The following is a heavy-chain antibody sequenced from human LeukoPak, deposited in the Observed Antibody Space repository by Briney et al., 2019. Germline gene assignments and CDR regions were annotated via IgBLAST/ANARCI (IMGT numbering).Heavy chain of an antibody. Sequence: PGGSLRLSCAASGFTFSNYNMNWVRQAPGKGLEWVSSITSSSSYMYYADSVKGRFTISRDNAKNSVYLQMNSLRAEDTAVYYCVREGYFYDSSGYYFGYWGQGTLVTVSS. CDR2: ITSSSSYM. CDR1: GFTFSNYN. V-gene: IGHV3-21*01. J-gene: IGHJ4*02. D-gene: IGHD3-22*01. CDR3: VREGYFYDSSGYYFGY.